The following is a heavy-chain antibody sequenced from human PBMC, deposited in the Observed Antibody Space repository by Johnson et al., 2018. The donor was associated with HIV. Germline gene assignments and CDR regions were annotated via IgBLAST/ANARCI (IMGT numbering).Heavy chain of an antibody. CDR1: GFTFSTYG. CDR2: ISYDGSYK. D-gene: IGHD6-6*01. Sequence: QVQLVESGGGVVQPGRSLRLSCAASGFTFSTYGMHWVRQAPGKGLGWVAFISYDGSYKYYADSVKGRFTISRDNSKNTLYLQMNSLRAEDTAVYYCARRGDSSSGGAFDIWGQGTMVTVSS. V-gene: IGHV3-30*03. CDR3: ARRGDSSSGGAFDI. J-gene: IGHJ3*02.